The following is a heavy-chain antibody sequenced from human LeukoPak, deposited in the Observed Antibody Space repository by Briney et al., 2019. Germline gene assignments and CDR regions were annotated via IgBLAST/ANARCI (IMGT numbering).Heavy chain of an antibody. J-gene: IGHJ4*02. D-gene: IGHD3-16*01. CDR2: ISGSGGIT. CDR3: AKDSRRLRGPDY. Sequence: GGSLRLSCAASGFTFTTYTMNWVRQAPGKGLEWVSGISGSGGITYYADSAKGRFTISRDNSKNTLYLQMNSLRAEDTAIYYCAKDSRRLRGPDYWGQGTLVTVSS. V-gene: IGHV3-23*01. CDR1: GFTFTTYT.